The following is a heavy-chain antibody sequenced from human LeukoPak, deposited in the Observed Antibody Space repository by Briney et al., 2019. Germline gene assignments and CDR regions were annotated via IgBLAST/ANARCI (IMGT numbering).Heavy chain of an antibody. D-gene: IGHD3-10*01. CDR1: GLAFSSYA. Sequence: QPGRSLRLSCAASGLAFSSYAMHWVRQAPGKGLEWVAFISYDGSNKYYADSVKGRFTISRDNSKNTLYLQMNSLRAEDTAVYYCARVKYYYGSGSYHDAFDIWGQGTMVTVSS. V-gene: IGHV3-30-3*01. CDR3: ARVKYYYGSGSYHDAFDI. CDR2: ISYDGSNK. J-gene: IGHJ3*02.